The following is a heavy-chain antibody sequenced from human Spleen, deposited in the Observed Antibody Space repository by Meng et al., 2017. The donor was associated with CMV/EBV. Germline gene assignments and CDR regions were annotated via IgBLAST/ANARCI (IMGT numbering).Heavy chain of an antibody. CDR3: AREFSGWYGKVGSRYFDY. J-gene: IGHJ4*02. D-gene: IGHD6-19*01. V-gene: IGHV2-5*02. Sequence: QITLKESGPTLVKPTQTLTLTCTFSGFSLSTSGVGVGWIRQPPGKALEWLALIYWDDDKRYSPSLKSRLTITKDTSKNQVVLTMTNMDPVDTATYYCAREFSGWYGKVGSRYFDYWGQGTLVTVSS. CDR2: IYWDDDK. CDR1: GFSLSTSGVG.